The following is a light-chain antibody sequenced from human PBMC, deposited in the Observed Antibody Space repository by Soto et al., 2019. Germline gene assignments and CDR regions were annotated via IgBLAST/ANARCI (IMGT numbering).Light chain of an antibody. CDR3: AAWDDSLSGPV. CDR1: TSNIGSNS. J-gene: IGLJ3*02. Sequence: QSVLTQPPSASGTPGQRVTISCSGSTSNIGSNSVYWYRQLPGTAPKLLIYNDNKRPAGVPDRFSGSKSGTSASLAISGLRSEDEAGYFCAAWDDSLSGPVFGGGTKLTVL. V-gene: IGLV1-47*02. CDR2: NDN.